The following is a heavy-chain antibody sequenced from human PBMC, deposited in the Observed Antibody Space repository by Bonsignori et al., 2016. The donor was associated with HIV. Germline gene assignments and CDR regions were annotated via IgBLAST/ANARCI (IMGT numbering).Heavy chain of an antibody. J-gene: IGHJ6*02. CDR1: GFTFDDYG. D-gene: IGHD3/OR15-3a*01. Sequence: EVQLVESGGSVVQPGGSLGLSCAASGFTFDDYGMHWVRQVPGKGLEWVSFINWDGSDTYYGDSVKGRFTISRDNRKSSLSLQMNSLRPEDTALYYCIKDLRTHFYGMDVWGRGTPVTVSS. CDR3: IKDLRTHFYGMDV. V-gene: IGHV3-43D*04. CDR2: INWDGSDT.